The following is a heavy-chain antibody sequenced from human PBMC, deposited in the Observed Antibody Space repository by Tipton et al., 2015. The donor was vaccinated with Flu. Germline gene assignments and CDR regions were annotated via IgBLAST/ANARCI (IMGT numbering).Heavy chain of an antibody. Sequence: GSLRLSCTVSGGSISSYYWSWIRQPAGKGLEWIGRIYTSGSTNYNPSLKSRVTMSVDTSKNQFSLKLSSVTAADTAVYYCATAMAPHDAFDIWGQGTMVTVSS. CDR3: ATAMAPHDAFDI. CDR1: GGSISSYY. V-gene: IGHV4-4*07. D-gene: IGHD3-10*01. CDR2: IYTSGST. J-gene: IGHJ3*02.